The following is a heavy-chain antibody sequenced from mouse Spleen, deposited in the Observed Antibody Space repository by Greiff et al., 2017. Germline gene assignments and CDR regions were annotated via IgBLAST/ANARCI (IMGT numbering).Heavy chain of an antibody. V-gene: IGHV1-61*01. J-gene: IGHJ2*01. D-gene: IGHD3-1*01. CDR1: GYTFTSYW. CDR3: ARENSSGYYFGY. Sequence: QVQLQQPGAELVRPGSSVKLSCKASGYTFTSYWMDWVKQRPGQGLEWIGNIYPSDSETHYNQKFKDKATLTVDKSSSTAYMQLSSLTSEDSAVYYCARENSSGYYFGYWGQGTTLTVSS. CDR2: IYPSDSET.